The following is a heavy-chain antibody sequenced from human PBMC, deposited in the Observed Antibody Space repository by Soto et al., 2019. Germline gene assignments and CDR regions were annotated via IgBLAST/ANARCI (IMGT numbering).Heavy chain of an antibody. D-gene: IGHD5-12*01. CDR3: ANTPMATISDEHRADV. CDR2: LIPIFGTA. CDR1: GGTFSSYA. V-gene: IGHV1-69*12. Sequence: QVQLVQSGAEVKKPGSSVKVSCKASGGTFSSYAISWVRQDPGQGLEWMGGLIPIFGTANYAQTVQGRVTITAVDSTRTAYRELSSRRVVDTAVYYCANTPMATISDEHRADVWGQRATVALSS. J-gene: IGHJ6*02.